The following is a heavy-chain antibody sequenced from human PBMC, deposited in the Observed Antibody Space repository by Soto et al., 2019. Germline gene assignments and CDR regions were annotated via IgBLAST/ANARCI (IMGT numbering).Heavy chain of an antibody. J-gene: IGHJ6*02. V-gene: IGHV1-46*01. CDR2: INPSGGST. Sequence: ASVQVSCKASGYTFTSYYMHWVRQAPGQGLEWMGIINPSGGSTSYAQKFQGRVTMTRDTSTSTVYMELSSLRPEDTAVYYCASHQWFGLTDYYYYYGMDVWGQGTTVTVSS. CDR3: ASHQWFGLTDYYYYYGMDV. D-gene: IGHD3-10*01. CDR1: GYTFTSYY.